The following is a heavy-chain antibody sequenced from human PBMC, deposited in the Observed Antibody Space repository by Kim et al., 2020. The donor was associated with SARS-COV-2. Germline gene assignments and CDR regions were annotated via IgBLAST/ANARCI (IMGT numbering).Heavy chain of an antibody. CDR1: GYIFSDYG. J-gene: IGHJ4*02. CDR3: ARVDHWRIPAPDY. Sequence: ASVKVSCKASGYIFSDYGICWVRQAPGQGLEWMGWISTYNQNTNYGEKFQGRVSLTTDTSTNTVFMELTGLTFNDTAVYFCARVDHWRIPAPDYWGQGTLVSVSS. CDR2: ISTYNQNT. V-gene: IGHV1-18*04. D-gene: IGHD5-18*01.